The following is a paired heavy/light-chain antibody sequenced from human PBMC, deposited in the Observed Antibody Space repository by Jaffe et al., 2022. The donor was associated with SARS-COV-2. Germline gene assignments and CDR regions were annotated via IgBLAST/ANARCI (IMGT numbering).Light chain of an antibody. J-gene: IGLJ2*01. CDR3: AAWDDSLSGVL. CDR1: SSNIGSNY. V-gene: IGLV1-47*01. Sequence: QSVLTQPPSASGTPGQRVTISCSGSSSNIGSNYVHWYQHLPGTAPKLLIYRNNQRPSGVPDRFSGSKSGTSASLTISGLRPEDEVDYYCAAWDDSLSGVLFGGGTKLTVL. CDR2: RNN.
Heavy chain of an antibody. D-gene: IGHD5-12*01. Sequence: QVQLVQSGAEVKKPGASVKVSCKASGYILTSYYMHWVRRAPGQGLEWMGRINPNGGGTTYAQKFQGRVTMTSDTSTNTVYLELSSLTSEDTAVYYCARVPPPSGYVDLFDYWGQGALVTVSS. V-gene: IGHV1-46*01. CDR1: GYILTSYY. CDR3: ARVPPPSGYVDLFDY. J-gene: IGHJ4*02. CDR2: INPNGGGT.